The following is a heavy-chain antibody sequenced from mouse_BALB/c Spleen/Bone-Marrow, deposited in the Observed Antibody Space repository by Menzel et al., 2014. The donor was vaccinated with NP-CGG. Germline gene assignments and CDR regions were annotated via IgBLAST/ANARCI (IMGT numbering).Heavy chain of an antibody. V-gene: IGHV4-1*02. Sequence: EVKLEESGGGLVQPGGSLKLSCAASGFDSSGYWMSWVRQAPGKGLEWIGEINPDSSTINYTPSLKDKFIISRDNAKNTLYLQMSKMRSEDTALYYCARLGYYGTMDYWGQGTSVTVSS. CDR2: INPDSSTI. CDR3: ARLGYYGTMDY. J-gene: IGHJ4*01. D-gene: IGHD1-1*01. CDR1: GFDSSGYW.